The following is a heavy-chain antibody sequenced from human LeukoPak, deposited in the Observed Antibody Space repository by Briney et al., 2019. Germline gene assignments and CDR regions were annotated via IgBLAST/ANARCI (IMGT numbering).Heavy chain of an antibody. Sequence: GGSLRLSCAASGFTFSSYSMNWVRQAPGKGLEWVSSISSSSSSYSYTYYADSVKGRFTISRDNAKNTLLLQMNSLRAEDTAVYYCAKAYCSGSSCRGYYHYMDVWGKGTTVTVSS. CDR1: GFTFSSYS. J-gene: IGHJ6*03. V-gene: IGHV3-21*04. D-gene: IGHD2-15*01. CDR3: AKAYCSGSSCRGYYHYMDV. CDR2: ISSSSSSYSYT.